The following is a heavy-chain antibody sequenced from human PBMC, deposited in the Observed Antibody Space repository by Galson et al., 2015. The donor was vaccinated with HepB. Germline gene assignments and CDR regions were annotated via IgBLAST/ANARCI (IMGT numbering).Heavy chain of an antibody. CDR2: IPYDGSNR. D-gene: IGHD2-2*01. CDR1: GFTFNRYG. J-gene: IGHJ6*02. V-gene: IGHV3-30*02. CDR3: AKIIVPSAINYYYGMDV. Sequence: SLRLSCAASGFTFNRYGMHWVRQAPGKGLEWVAFIPYDGSNRYYADSVKGRFAISRDYSKNTLYLEMNRLRAEDTAVYYCAKIIVPSAINYYYGMDVWGQGTTVTVSS.